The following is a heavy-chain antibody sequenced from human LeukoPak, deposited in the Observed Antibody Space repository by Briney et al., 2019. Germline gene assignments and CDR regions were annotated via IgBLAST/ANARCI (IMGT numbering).Heavy chain of an antibody. Sequence: GGSLRLSCAASGFTFTSRGMSWVRQAPGKGLEWVSSISSDRTDIYYADSVRGRFTISRDNSKNTLHLQMSSLRAEDTAVYYCAKYNGQLLEQWYYDYWGQGTLVTVSS. CDR3: AKYNGQLLEQWYYDY. D-gene: IGHD1/OR15-1a*01. CDR2: ISSDRTDI. J-gene: IGHJ4*02. CDR1: GFTFTSRG. V-gene: IGHV3-23*01.